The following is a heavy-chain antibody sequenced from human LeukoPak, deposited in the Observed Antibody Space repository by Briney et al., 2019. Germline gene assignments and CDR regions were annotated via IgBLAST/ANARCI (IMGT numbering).Heavy chain of an antibody. CDR2: IYYSGST. J-gene: IGHJ6*03. V-gene: IGHV4-39*01. CDR3: ARQRYYYYYMDV. CDR1: GFTFSSYA. Sequence: GSLRLSCAASGFTFSSYAMGWIRQPPGKGLEWIGSIYYSGSTFYNPSLKSRVTISVDTSKNQFSLKLSSVTAADTAVYYCARQRYYYYYMDVWGKGTTVTVSS.